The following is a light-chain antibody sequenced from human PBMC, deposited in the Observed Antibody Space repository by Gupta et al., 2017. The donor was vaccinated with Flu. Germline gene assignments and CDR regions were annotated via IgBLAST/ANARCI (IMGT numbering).Light chain of an antibody. J-gene: IGLJ3*02. V-gene: IGLV1-51*01. CDR1: TPNIGDNF. CDR2: DNS. CDR3: DVWGNGLTAWL. Sequence: QSLLTQPPSVSAAPGQEVTISCSGSTPNIGDNFVSWFQQFPGAAPKLGIYDNSKRPPGIPDRFAASKSGTYASLYLTELQTGDEADDDCDVWGNGLTAWLFGGGTKVTVL.